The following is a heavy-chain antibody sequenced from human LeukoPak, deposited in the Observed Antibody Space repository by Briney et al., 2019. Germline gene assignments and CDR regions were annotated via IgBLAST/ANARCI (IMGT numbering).Heavy chain of an antibody. J-gene: IGHJ6*03. V-gene: IGHV6-1*01. CDR3: AREKYSSSWSYYYYYYMDV. CDR1: GDSVSNTRSA. D-gene: IGHD6-13*01. Sequence: SQTLSLTCAISGDSVSNTRSAWNWIRQSPSRGLEWLGRTYYRSKWYNDYALSVKSRITINSDTSKNHFSLQLNSVTPEDTAVYYCAREKYSSSWSYYYYYYMDVWGKGTTVTVSS. CDR2: TYYRSKWYN.